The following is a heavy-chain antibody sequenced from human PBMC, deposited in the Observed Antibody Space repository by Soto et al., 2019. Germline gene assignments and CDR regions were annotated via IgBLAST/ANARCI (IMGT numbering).Heavy chain of an antibody. CDR3: AHSPGGILVAGRPFHV. D-gene: IGHD6-19*01. J-gene: IGHJ3*01. Sequence: QITLKESGPTLVKPTQTLTLTCTFSGFSLSTSGVGVGWIRQPPGKALEWLAVIYWDDDKRYSPSLKTRLAITKDTSKNQVVLTMTNLDPVDTATYFCAHSPGGILVAGRPFHVWGQGTLATVSS. V-gene: IGHV2-5*02. CDR2: IYWDDDK. CDR1: GFSLSTSGVG.